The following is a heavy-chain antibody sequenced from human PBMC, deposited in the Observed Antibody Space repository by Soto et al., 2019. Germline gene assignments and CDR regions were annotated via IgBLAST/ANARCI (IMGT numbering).Heavy chain of an antibody. CDR2: ISGSGGST. CDR1: GFTFSSYA. Sequence: GGSLRLSFAASGFTFSSYAMSWVRQAPGKGLEWVSSISGSGGSTYYADSVKGRFTISRDNSKNTLYLQMNSLRAEDKAVYYCAREDAPGMDVWGQGTTVTVSS. V-gene: IGHV3-23*01. CDR3: AREDAPGMDV. J-gene: IGHJ6*01.